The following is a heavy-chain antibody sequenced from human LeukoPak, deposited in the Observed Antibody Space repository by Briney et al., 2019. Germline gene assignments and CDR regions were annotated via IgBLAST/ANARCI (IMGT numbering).Heavy chain of an antibody. CDR3: TTSPYCSGGSCDDY. Sequence: GGSLRLSCAASGFTFSNAWMSWVRQAPGKGLEWVGRIKSKTDGGTTEYAAPVKGRFTISRDDSKNTLYLQMNSLKTENTAVYYCTTSPYCSGGSCDDYWGQGTLVTVSS. D-gene: IGHD2-15*01. J-gene: IGHJ4*02. V-gene: IGHV3-15*01. CDR1: GFTFSNAW. CDR2: IKSKTDGGTT.